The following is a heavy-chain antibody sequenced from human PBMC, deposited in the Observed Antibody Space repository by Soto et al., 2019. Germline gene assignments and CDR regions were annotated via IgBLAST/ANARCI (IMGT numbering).Heavy chain of an antibody. D-gene: IGHD6-6*01. V-gene: IGHV3-21*01. CDR1: GFTFRSYS. CDR2: ISSSSFSI. CDR3: ARNESSNIYGMDV. Sequence: PGGSLRLSCAASGFTFRSYSMNWVRQAPGKGLEWVSSISSSSFSINYADSVKGRFSISRDNAQNSLHLQMNNLRAEDTAVYYCARNESSNIYGMDVWGQGTTVTVSS. J-gene: IGHJ6*02.